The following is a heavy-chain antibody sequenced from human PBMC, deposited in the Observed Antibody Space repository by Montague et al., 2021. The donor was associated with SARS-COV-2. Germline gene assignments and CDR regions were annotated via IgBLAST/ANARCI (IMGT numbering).Heavy chain of an antibody. J-gene: IGHJ4*02. Sequence: SETLSLTCAGDGDSISAEHWRRSEDHTPEQQLPLDGVCYHPRDTKYKPSLKSRVSMSVDKSWHQFSLRLTSVTAADTAIYYRARKGSGGSDLAYWGQGTLVTVSS. V-gene: IGHV4-4*02. CDR2: CYHPRDT. CDR3: ARKGSGGSDLAY. CDR1: GDSISAEHW. D-gene: IGHD3-10*01.